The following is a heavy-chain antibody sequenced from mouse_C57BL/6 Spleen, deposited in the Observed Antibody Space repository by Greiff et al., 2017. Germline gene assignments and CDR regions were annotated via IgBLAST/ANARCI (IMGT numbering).Heavy chain of an antibody. CDR2: ISSGGDYI. CDR1: GFTFSSYA. J-gene: IGHJ2*01. V-gene: IGHV5-9-1*02. Sequence: EVQVVESGEGLVKPGGSLKLSCAASGFTFSSYAMSWVRQTPEKRLEWVAYISSGGDYIYYADTVKGRFTVSRDNARNTLYLQMSSLKSEDTAMYYCTRDGGGYYYFDYWGQGTTLTVSS. D-gene: IGHD2-3*01. CDR3: TRDGGGYYYFDY.